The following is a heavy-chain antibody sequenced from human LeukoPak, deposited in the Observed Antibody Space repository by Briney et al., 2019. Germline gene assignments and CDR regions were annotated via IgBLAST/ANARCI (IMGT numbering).Heavy chain of an antibody. V-gene: IGHV4-59*01. J-gene: IGHJ4*02. CDR3: ARTYTDILTGYSYFDY. D-gene: IGHD3-9*01. CDR1: GGSISGYY. CDR2: IYYSGST. Sequence: PSETLSLTCAVSGGSISGYYWSWIRQPPGKGLEWIGYIYYSGSTNYNPSLKSRVTISVDTSKNQFSLKLSSVTAADTAVYYCARTYTDILTGYSYFDYCGQGTLVTVSS.